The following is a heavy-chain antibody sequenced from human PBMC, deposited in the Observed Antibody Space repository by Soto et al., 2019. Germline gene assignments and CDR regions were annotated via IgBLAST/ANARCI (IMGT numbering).Heavy chain of an antibody. Sequence: GGSLRLSCAASGFTFSSYAMSWVRQAPGKGLEWVSAISGSGGSTYYADSVKGRFTISRDNSKNTLYLQMNSLRAEDTTVYYCAKTPSRWELLSDYWGQGTLVTVSS. CDR3: AKTPSRWELLSDY. D-gene: IGHD1-26*01. J-gene: IGHJ4*02. V-gene: IGHV3-23*01. CDR1: GFTFSSYA. CDR2: ISGSGGST.